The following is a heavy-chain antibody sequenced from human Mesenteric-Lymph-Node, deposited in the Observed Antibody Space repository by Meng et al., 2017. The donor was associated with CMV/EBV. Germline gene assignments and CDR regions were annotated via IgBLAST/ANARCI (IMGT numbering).Heavy chain of an antibody. CDR3: AKGGFGVVPFDP. V-gene: IGHV3-23*01. CDR2: IRGSGVIT. CDR1: GFTFSTYA. J-gene: IGHJ5*02. D-gene: IGHD3-3*01. Sequence: GESLKISCAVSGFTFSTYAMSWVRQAPGKGLEWVSLIRGSGVITNYADSVKGRFTISRDNSKNTLYLQMNSLRAEDTAVYYCAKGGFGVVPFDPWGQGTLVTVSS.